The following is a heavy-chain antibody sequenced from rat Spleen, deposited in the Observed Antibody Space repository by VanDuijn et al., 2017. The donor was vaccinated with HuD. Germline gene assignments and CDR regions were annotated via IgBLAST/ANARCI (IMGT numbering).Heavy chain of an antibody. CDR1: GFSLTGNN. CDR2: MRYDGDT. V-gene: IGHV2S30*01. CDR3: TREREQLGYVMDA. Sequence: QVQLKESGPGLVQPSQTLSLTCTVSGFSLTGNNVHWVRQPPGKGLEWMGRMRYDGDTYYNSALKSRLSISRDTSKNQVFLKMNSLQTDDTAIYYCTREREQLGYVMDAWGQGASVTVSS. D-gene: IGHD1-10*01. J-gene: IGHJ4*01.